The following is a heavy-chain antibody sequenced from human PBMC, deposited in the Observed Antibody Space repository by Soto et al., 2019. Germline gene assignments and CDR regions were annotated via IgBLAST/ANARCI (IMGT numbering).Heavy chain of an antibody. CDR2: IIGYNDNT. CDR1: GYTFTTYG. CDR3: ARGDYGGWFDA. V-gene: IGHV1-18*01. Sequence: QVQLVQSGAEVKSPGASVKLSCKTSGYTFTTYGVTWVRQAPGQGLEWMGWIIGYNDNTNYAQKFQGRVTMNTDTSTNTAYLELRILGYDDTAVYYCARGDYGGWFDAWGQGTLVTVSS. D-gene: IGHD4-17*01. J-gene: IGHJ5*02.